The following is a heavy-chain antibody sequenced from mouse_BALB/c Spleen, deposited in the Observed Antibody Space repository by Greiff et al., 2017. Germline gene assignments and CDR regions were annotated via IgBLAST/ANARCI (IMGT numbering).Heavy chain of an antibody. J-gene: IGHJ4*01. Sequence: EVQRVESGGGLVQPGGSRKLSCAASGFTFSSFGMHWVRQAPEKGLEWVAYISSGSSTIYYADTVKGRFTISRDNPKNTLFLQMTSLRSEDTAMYYCARKYGNYDYYAMDYWGQGTSVTVSS. V-gene: IGHV5-17*02. CDR1: GFTFSSFG. CDR3: ARKYGNYDYYAMDY. CDR2: ISSGSSTI. D-gene: IGHD2-10*02.